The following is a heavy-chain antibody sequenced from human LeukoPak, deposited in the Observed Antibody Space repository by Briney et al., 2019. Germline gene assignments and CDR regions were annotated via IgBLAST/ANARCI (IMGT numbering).Heavy chain of an antibody. J-gene: IGHJ4*02. CDR3: ARDAPFSRAGFDY. CDR2: ISYDGSNI. CDR1: GFTFSTYA. V-gene: IGHV3-30-3*01. Sequence: PGGSLRLSCAASGFTFSTYAMHWVRQAPGKGLEWVADISYDGSNIYYTASVKGRFTISRDNSKNTLYLQMNSLGAEDTALYYCARDAPFSRAGFDYWGQGTLVTVSS.